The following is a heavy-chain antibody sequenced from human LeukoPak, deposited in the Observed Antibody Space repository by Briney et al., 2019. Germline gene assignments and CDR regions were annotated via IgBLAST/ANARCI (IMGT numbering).Heavy chain of an antibody. CDR3: AKDATDPYSSGWYAWFDP. J-gene: IGHJ5*02. CDR1: GFTFDDYA. CDR2: ISWNSGSI. V-gene: IGHV3-9*01. D-gene: IGHD6-19*01. Sequence: GGSLRLSCAASGFTFDDYAMHWVQQAPGKGLEWVSGISWNSGSIGYADSVKGRFTISRDNAKNSLYLQMNSLRAEDTALYYCAKDATDPYSSGWYAWFDPWGQGTLVTVSS.